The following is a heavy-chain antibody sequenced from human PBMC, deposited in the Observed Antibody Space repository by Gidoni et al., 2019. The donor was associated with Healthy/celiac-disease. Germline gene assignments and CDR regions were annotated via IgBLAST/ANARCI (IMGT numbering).Heavy chain of an antibody. CDR2: ISGSGGST. J-gene: IGHJ2*01. D-gene: IGHD3-10*01. CDR3: AKSAGGYDHFWYFDL. Sequence: EVQLLESGGGLVQPGGSLRLSCAASGFPFSSSAMSWVRQAPGKGLEWVSAISGSGGSTYYADSVKGRFTISRDNSKNTLYLQMNSLRAEDTAVYYCAKSAGGYDHFWYFDLWGRGTLVTVSS. CDR1: GFPFSSSA. V-gene: IGHV3-23*01.